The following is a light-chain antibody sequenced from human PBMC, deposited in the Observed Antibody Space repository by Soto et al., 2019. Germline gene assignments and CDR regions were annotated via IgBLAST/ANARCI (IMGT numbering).Light chain of an antibody. CDR1: RRVNLN. J-gene: IGKJ5*01. Sequence: ERVMTQSPATLAASPGGSCTLSCRASRRVNLNVAWYHQKRGQAPRLLIYGARSRATGVPARFSGSGTGTDFTLTISRLQAEDFGVYFCHQYNNWPPSTFGQGTRLEIK. CDR3: HQYNNWPPST. V-gene: IGKV3-15*01. CDR2: GAR.